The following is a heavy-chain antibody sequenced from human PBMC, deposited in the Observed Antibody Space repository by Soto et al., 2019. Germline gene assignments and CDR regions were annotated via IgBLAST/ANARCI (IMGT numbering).Heavy chain of an antibody. CDR3: AKDIRWGPTGEFDY. D-gene: IGHD4-17*01. CDR1: GFTFSSYG. J-gene: IGHJ4*02. Sequence: GGSLRLSCAASGFTFSSYGMHWVRQAPGKGLEWVAVISYDGSNKYYADSVKGRFTISRDNSKNTLYLQMNSLRAEDTAVYYCAKDIRWGPTGEFDYWGQGTLVTVSS. CDR2: ISYDGSNK. V-gene: IGHV3-30*18.